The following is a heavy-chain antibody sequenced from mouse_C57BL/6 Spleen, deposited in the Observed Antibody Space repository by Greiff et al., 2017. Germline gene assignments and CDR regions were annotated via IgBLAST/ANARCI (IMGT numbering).Heavy chain of an antibody. CDR2: INYDGSST. CDR1: GFTFSDYY. V-gene: IGHV5-16*01. D-gene: IGHD1-1*02. CDR3: AREVGHFDY. J-gene: IGHJ2*01. Sequence: EVQLVESEGGLVQPGSSMKLSCTASGFTFSDYYMAWVRQVPEKGLEWVANINYDGSSTYYLDSLKSRFIISRDTAKNILYLQMSSLKSEDTATYYCAREVGHFDYWGQGTTLTVSS.